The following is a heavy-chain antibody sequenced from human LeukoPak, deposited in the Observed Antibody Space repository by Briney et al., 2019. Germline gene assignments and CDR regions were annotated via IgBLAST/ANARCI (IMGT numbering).Heavy chain of an antibody. D-gene: IGHD6-19*01. Sequence: GGSLRLSCAASGYAVNTYYTSWVRQAPGKGLEWVSIIHSDGTTYYADSVKGRFTFSRDNSKNTLYLQMNSLRAEDTAVYYCARAVRSGWPFDYWGQGTLVTVSS. J-gene: IGHJ4*02. V-gene: IGHV3-53*01. CDR1: GYAVNTYY. CDR2: IHSDGTT. CDR3: ARAVRSGWPFDY.